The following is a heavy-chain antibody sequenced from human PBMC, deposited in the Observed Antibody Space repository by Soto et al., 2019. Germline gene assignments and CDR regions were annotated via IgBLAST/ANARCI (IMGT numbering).Heavy chain of an antibody. V-gene: IGHV3-30*18. Sequence: LRLSCAASGFTFSSYGMHWVRQAPGKGLEWVAVISYDGSNKYYADSVKGRFTISRDNSKNTLYLQMNSLRAEDTAVYYCAKDRKYNYDYYYYGMDVWGQGTTVTVSS. J-gene: IGHJ6*02. CDR3: AKDRKYNYDYYYYGMDV. D-gene: IGHD1-1*01. CDR2: ISYDGSNK. CDR1: GFTFSSYG.